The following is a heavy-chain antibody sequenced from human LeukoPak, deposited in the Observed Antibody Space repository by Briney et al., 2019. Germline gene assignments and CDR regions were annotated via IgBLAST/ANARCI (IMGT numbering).Heavy chain of an antibody. V-gene: IGHV4-34*01. D-gene: IGHD3-22*01. CDR3: ARAYYYDSSGYYYDY. J-gene: IGHJ4*02. CDR1: GGSFSGYY. CDR2: INHSGST. Sequence: PSETLSLTCAVYGGSFSGYYWSWIRQPPGKGLEWIGEINHSGSTNYNPSLKSRVTTSVDTSKNQFSLKLSSVTAADTAVYYCARAYYYDSSGYYYDYWGQGTLVTVSS.